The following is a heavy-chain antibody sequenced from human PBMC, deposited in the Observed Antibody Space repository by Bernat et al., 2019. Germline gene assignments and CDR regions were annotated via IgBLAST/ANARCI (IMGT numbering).Heavy chain of an antibody. D-gene: IGHD6-13*01. V-gene: IGHV1-18*04. CDR3: ARNSSWYNNYYGMDV. CDR1: GYTFTNNG. J-gene: IGHJ6*02. Sequence: QVQLAQSGAEVKKPGASVKVSCKASGYTFTNNGISWVRQAPGQGLEWMGWISAYNGYTNYVQNLQGRVTMTTDTSTSTAYLELRSLRSDDTAVYYCARNSSWYNNYYGMDVWGQGTTVIASS. CDR2: ISAYNGYT.